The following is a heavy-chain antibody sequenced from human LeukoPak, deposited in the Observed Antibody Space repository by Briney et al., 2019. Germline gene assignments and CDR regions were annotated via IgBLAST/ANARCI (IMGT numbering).Heavy chain of an antibody. J-gene: IGHJ4*02. D-gene: IGHD1-26*01. Sequence: GGSLRLSCVVSGFTFSRYWMSWVRQAPGKGLEWVANIKEDESKKDYVDSVKGRFTISRDNAKNSLYLEMNSLRAEDTAVYYCARDEVGGSYAYWGQGTLVTVSS. V-gene: IGHV3-7*01. CDR2: IKEDESKK. CDR1: GFTFSRYW. CDR3: ARDEVGGSYAY.